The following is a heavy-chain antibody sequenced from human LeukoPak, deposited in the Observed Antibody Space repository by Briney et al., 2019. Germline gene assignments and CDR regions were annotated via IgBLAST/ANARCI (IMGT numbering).Heavy chain of an antibody. CDR1: GFTFSSYG. Sequence: GGSLRLSCAASGFTFSSYGMHWVRQAPGKGLGWVAVIWYDGSTKYYADSVKGRFIISRDNSKNTLYLQMNSLGAEDTAVYYCARDAIGAATVEYYFDYWGQGTLVAVSS. J-gene: IGHJ4*02. CDR2: IWYDGSTK. D-gene: IGHD2-15*01. V-gene: IGHV3-33*01. CDR3: ARDAIGAATVEYYFDY.